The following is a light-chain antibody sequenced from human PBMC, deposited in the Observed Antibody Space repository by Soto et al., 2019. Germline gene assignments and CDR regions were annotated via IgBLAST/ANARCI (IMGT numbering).Light chain of an antibody. J-gene: IGKJ5*01. CDR3: QQYGSSPIT. V-gene: IGKV3-20*01. Sequence: TQSTGTVALSLVESAIFCCAASQSVSSNYLVWYQQKPGQALRLLVYGASSRATGIPDRFSCGGSGTDFTLTISRLEPEDFAVYFCQQYGSSPITLGQGTRLEIK. CDR2: GAS. CDR1: QSVSSNY.